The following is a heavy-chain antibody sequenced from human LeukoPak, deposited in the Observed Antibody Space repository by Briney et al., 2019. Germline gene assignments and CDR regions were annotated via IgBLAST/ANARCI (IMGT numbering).Heavy chain of an antibody. V-gene: IGHV3-7*01. CDR3: AKDNGAVAGYFDY. J-gene: IGHJ4*02. CDR1: GFTFSSYW. D-gene: IGHD6-19*01. Sequence: GGSLRLSCAASGFTFSSYWMSWVRQAPGKGLEWVANIKQDGSEKYYVDSVKGRFTISRDNAKNSLYLQMNSLRAEDTAVYYCAKDNGAVAGYFDYWGQGTLVTVSS. CDR2: IKQDGSEK.